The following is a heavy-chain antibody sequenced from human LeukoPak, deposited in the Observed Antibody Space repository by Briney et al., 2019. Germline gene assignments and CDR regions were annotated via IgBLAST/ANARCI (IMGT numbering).Heavy chain of an antibody. V-gene: IGHV3-33*06. Sequence: GRSLRLSCAASGFTFSNFGLHWVRQAPGKGLEWVAVIWNDGSNKYYADSVKGRFTISRDNSKNTLYLQMNSLRAEDTAVYYCAKDDDYGDYDYWGQGTLVTVSS. CDR3: AKDDDYGDYDY. J-gene: IGHJ4*02. CDR2: IWNDGSNK. CDR1: GFTFSNFG. D-gene: IGHD4-17*01.